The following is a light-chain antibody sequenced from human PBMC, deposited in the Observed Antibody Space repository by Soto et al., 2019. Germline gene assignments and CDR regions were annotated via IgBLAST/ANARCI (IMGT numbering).Light chain of an antibody. Sequence: EIVMTQSPATLSVAPGERATLSCRARQSSSSNLAWYQQKPGQAPRLLIYGASTRATGIPARFSGSGSGTEFTLTISSLQSEDFAVYYCQQSNNWPDTFGGGTKVDI. CDR2: GAS. V-gene: IGKV3-15*01. CDR3: QQSNNWPDT. J-gene: IGKJ4*01. CDR1: QSSSSN.